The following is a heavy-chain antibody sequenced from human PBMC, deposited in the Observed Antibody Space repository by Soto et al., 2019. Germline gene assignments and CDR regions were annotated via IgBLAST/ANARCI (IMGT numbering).Heavy chain of an antibody. J-gene: IGHJ5*02. CDR1: GYTFTSYG. CDR2: ISAYNGNT. Sequence: QVQLVQSGAEVKKPGASVKVSCKASGYTFTSYGISWVRQAPGQGLEWMGWISAYNGNTHYAQKLQGRVTMTTGTSTSTAYLDLRTPKSDATAVYYRERASGTSYLFDPWDQGTLVTFSS. V-gene: IGHV1-18*01. D-gene: IGHD1-26*01. CDR3: ERASGTSYLFDP.